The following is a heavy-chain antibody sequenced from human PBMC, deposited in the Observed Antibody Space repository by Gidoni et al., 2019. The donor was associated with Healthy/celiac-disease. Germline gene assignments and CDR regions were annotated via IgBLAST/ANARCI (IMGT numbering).Heavy chain of an antibody. CDR1: GFTFSSYS. D-gene: IGHD6-13*01. CDR2: ISSSSSYI. Sequence: EVQLVESGGGLVKPGGSLRLSCAASGFTFSSYSMNWVRQAPGKGLEWVSSISSSSSYIYYADSVKGRFTISRDNAKNSLYLQMNSLRAEDTAVYYCARDRGYSSPNFDYWGQGTLVTVSS. V-gene: IGHV3-21*01. J-gene: IGHJ4*02. CDR3: ARDRGYSSPNFDY.